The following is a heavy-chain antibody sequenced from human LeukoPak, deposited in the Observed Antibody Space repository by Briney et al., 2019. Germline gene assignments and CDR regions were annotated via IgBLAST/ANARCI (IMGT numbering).Heavy chain of an antibody. D-gene: IGHD7-27*01. CDR2: IYYSGST. CDR3: ARDDNWGPEGGGFDI. V-gene: IGHV4-39*07. Sequence: SETLSLTCTVSGVSISSSSYYWGWIRQPPGKGLEWIGSIYYSGSTYYNPSLKSRVTMSVDTSKNQFSLKLSSVTAADTAVYYCARDDNWGPEGGGFDIWGQGTMVTVSS. CDR1: GVSISSSSYY. J-gene: IGHJ3*02.